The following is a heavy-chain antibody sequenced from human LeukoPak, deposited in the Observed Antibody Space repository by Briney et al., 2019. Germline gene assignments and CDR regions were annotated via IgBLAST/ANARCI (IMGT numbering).Heavy chain of an antibody. V-gene: IGHV3-7*03. CDR1: GFTFRNYW. CDR2: IKRDGSDR. CDR3: VRNLAVAGTCFDS. D-gene: IGHD6-19*01. Sequence: PGGSLRLSCAASGFTFRNYWMSWVRQVPGTGLEWVANIKRDGSDRNYVTSVRGRFTISRDNAESSLYLQMNSLRAEDTAVYYCVRNLAVAGTCFDSWGQGTLVTVSS. J-gene: IGHJ4*02.